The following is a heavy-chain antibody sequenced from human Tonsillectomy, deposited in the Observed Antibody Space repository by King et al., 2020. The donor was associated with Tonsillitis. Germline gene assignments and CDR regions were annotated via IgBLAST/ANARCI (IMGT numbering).Heavy chain of an antibody. Sequence: VQLVESGGGVVQPGRSLRLSCAASGFTFITYGMHWVRQAPGEGLEWVAFIWYDGSNKYYADSVKGRFTISRDNSKNTLYLQMNSLRSEDTAVYYCARDWPDGFNSVGAFDIWGQGTMVTVSS. D-gene: IGHD5-24*01. CDR1: GFTFITYG. CDR3: ARDWPDGFNSVGAFDI. CDR2: IWYDGSNK. V-gene: IGHV3-33*08. J-gene: IGHJ3*02.